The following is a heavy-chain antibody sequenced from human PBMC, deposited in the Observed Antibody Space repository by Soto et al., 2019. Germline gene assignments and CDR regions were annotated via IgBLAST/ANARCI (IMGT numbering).Heavy chain of an antibody. Sequence: QVQLQESGPGLVKPSETLSLTCTVSGGSISSYYWSWIRQPPGKGLEWIGYIYYSGSTNYNPSLKSRLTISVDTSKNQFSLKLSSVTAADTAVYYCARESSYYDSSGYYDPPPFFDYWGQGTLVTVSS. J-gene: IGHJ4*02. D-gene: IGHD3-22*01. V-gene: IGHV4-59*01. CDR1: GGSISSYY. CDR3: ARESSYYDSSGYYDPPPFFDY. CDR2: IYYSGST.